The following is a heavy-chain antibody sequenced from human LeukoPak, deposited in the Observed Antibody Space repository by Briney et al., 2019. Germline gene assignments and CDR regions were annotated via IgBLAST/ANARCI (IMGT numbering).Heavy chain of an antibody. Sequence: SETLSLTCTVSGGSISSSSYYWGWIRQPPGKGLEWIGSIYYSGSTYYNPSLKSRVTISVDTSKNQFSLKLSSVTAADTAVYYCARPGNIAAAGLDYWGQGTLVTVSS. D-gene: IGHD6-13*01. CDR2: IYYSGST. CDR1: GGSISSSSYY. J-gene: IGHJ4*02. CDR3: ARPGNIAAAGLDY. V-gene: IGHV4-39*01.